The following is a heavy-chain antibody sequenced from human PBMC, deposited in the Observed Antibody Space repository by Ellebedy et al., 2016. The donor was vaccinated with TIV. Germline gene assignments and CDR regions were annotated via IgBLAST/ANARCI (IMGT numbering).Heavy chain of an antibody. CDR1: GGSISSSSYY. CDR2: IYYSGYT. CDR3: ARRGPLGGVVGMGYDY. J-gene: IGHJ4*02. Sequence: MPSETLSLTCTVSGGSISSSSYYWGWIRQPPGKGLEWIGTIYYSGYTYYNPSLKSRVTIFVDTSKNQFSLKLNSVTAADTAVYYCARRGPLGGVVGMGYDYWGQGTLVTVSS. D-gene: IGHD3-3*01. V-gene: IGHV4-39*01.